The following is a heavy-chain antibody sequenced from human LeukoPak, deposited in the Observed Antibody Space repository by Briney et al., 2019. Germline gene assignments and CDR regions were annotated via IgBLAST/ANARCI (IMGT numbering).Heavy chain of an antibody. J-gene: IGHJ4*02. D-gene: IGHD3-22*01. CDR2: ISSSSSYI. V-gene: IGHV3-21*01. CDR1: GFTFSSYS. CDR3: ASSSGYYGSRYYFDY. Sequence: AGGSLRLSCAASGFTFSSYSMNWVRQGPGKGLEWVSSISSSSSYIYYADSVKGRFTISRDNAKNSLYLQMNSLRAEDTAVYYCASSSGYYGSRYYFDYWGQGTLVTVSS.